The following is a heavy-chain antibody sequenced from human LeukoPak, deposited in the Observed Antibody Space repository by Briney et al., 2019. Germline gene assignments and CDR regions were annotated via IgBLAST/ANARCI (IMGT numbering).Heavy chain of an antibody. J-gene: IGHJ3*02. CDR1: GGSISSGGYY. V-gene: IGHV4-30-2*01. CDR2: IYHSGST. Sequence: SETLSLTCTVSGGSISSGGYYWSWIRQPPGKGLEWIGYIYHSGSTYYNPSLKSRVTISVDRSKNQFSLKLSSVTAADTAVYYCARAPLYYDILTGYYREAFDIWGQGTMVTVSS. CDR3: ARAPLYYDILTGYYREAFDI. D-gene: IGHD3-9*01.